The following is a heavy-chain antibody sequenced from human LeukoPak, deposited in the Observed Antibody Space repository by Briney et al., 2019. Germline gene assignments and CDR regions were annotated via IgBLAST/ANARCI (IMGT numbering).Heavy chain of an antibody. V-gene: IGHV3-23*01. CDR1: GFTFRMYA. J-gene: IGHJ4*02. Sequence: RGSLRLSCTASGFTFRMYAMSWVRQAPGKGLESVASIIYDGRHTYYAASVKGRFTISRDNSQNTLYLQMNSLRAEDTALYYCAKDGLSYDGSTHVYYFQSLGQGTLVTVSS. CDR2: IIYDGRHT. D-gene: IGHD3-22*01. CDR3: AKDGLSYDGSTHVYYFQS.